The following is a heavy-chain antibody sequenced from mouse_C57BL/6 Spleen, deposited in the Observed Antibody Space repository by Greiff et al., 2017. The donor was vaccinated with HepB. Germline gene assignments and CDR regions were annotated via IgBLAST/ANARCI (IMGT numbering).Heavy chain of an antibody. CDR3: ARDYGSSSWFAY. D-gene: IGHD1-1*01. CDR2: IDPTSGGT. CDR1: GYTFTSYW. Sequence: VQLQQSGAELVKPGASVKLSCKASGYTFTSYWMHWVKQRPGRGLAWIGRIDPTSGGTKYNEKFKSKAKLTVDKPSSTAYLQLSSLTSEDSAVYDCARDYGSSSWFAYWGQGTLVTVSA. J-gene: IGHJ3*01. V-gene: IGHV1-72*01.